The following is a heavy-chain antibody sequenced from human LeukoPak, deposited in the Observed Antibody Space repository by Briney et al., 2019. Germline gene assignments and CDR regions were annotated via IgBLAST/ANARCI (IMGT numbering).Heavy chain of an antibody. CDR3: TRTIWGVGATNYFDY. CDR2: IRSKAYGGTT. CDR1: GFIFSSYA. V-gene: IGHV3-49*04. J-gene: IGHJ4*02. Sequence: GGSLRLSCVASGFIFSSYAMTWVRQAPGKGLEWVGFIRSKAYGGTTEFAASVKGRFTISRDDSKSIAYLQVNSLKTEDTAVYYCTRTIWGVGATNYFDYWGQGTLVTVSS. D-gene: IGHD1-26*01.